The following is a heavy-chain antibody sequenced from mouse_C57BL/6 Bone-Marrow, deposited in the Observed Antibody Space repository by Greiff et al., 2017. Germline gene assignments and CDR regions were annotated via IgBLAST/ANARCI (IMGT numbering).Heavy chain of an antibody. CDR2: INPGSGVT. J-gene: IGHJ3*01. CDR1: GYALTNYL. CDR3: ARDDYVGFAY. Sequence: VKLMESGAELVRPGTSVKVSCKASGYALTNYLIEWVKQRPGQGLEWIGVINPGSGVTNYNEKFKGKATRTAYKSSSSAYMQLSSLTSEDSAVYFCARDDYVGFAYWGQVTLVTGSA. V-gene: IGHV1-54*01. D-gene: IGHD2-4*01.